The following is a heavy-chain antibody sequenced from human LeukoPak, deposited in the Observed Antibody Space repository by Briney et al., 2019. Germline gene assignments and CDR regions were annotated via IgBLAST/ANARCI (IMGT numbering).Heavy chain of an antibody. D-gene: IGHD6-13*01. V-gene: IGHV3-64D*09. CDR1: GFTFSSYA. J-gene: IGHJ4*02. CDR3: VKGSGIAAAGTGVY. CDR2: ISSNGGST. Sequence: SGGSLRLSCSASGFTFSSYAMHWVRQAPGKGLEYVSAISSNGGSTYYADSVKGRFTISRDNSKNTLYLQMSSLRAEDTAVYYCVKGSGIAAAGTGVYWGQGTLVTVSS.